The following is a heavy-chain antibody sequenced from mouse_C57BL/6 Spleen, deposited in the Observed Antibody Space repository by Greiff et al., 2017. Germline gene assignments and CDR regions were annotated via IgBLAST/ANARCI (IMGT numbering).Heavy chain of an antibody. CDR2: IYPRSGNT. Sequence: QVQLQQSGAELARPGASVKLSCKASGYTFTSSGISWVKQRTGQGLEWIGEIYPRSGNTYYNEQSKGKATLTADKSSSTAYMEIRSLTSEDSAVYVCAGWGYGSSYGGDYWGQGTTLTVSS. D-gene: IGHD1-1*01. J-gene: IGHJ2*01. CDR1: GYTFTSSG. V-gene: IGHV1-81*01. CDR3: AGWGYGSSYGGDY.